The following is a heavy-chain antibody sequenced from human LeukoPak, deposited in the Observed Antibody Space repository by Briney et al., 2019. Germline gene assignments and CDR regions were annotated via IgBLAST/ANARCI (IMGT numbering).Heavy chain of an antibody. Sequence: SETLSLICSVSGGSSSCCVYYDWGWTRQPPGMGLEWKGIIYYSGGTYYNQSVKSRVTISVDTSKNQFSLKLNSVTAADTAVYYCARVRGTVTTCWFDPWGQGTLVTVSS. V-gene: IGHV4-39*07. D-gene: IGHD4-17*01. CDR1: GGSSSCCVYYD. J-gene: IGHJ5*02. CDR2: IYYSGGT. CDR3: ARVRGTVTTCWFDP.